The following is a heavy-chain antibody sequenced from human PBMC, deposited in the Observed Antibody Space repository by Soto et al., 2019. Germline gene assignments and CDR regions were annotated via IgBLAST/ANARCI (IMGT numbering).Heavy chain of an antibody. J-gene: IGHJ6*03. D-gene: IGHD6-13*01. CDR3: ARKGAAASYAHYYMDV. CDR1: GGSISSYY. CDR2: VYYSGNT. V-gene: IGHV4-59*01. Sequence: ASETLSLTCTVSGGSISSYYWSWIRQPPGKGLEWIGYVYYSGNTNYNPSLESRVTISVDTSRNRFSLNLTSATAADTAVYYCARKGAAASYAHYYMDVWGRGTAVTVSS.